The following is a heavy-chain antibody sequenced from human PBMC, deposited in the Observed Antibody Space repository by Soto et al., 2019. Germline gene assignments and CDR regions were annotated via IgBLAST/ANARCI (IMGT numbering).Heavy chain of an antibody. CDR3: ARGGYDFWSGYTV. CDR2: INHSGST. D-gene: IGHD3-3*01. Sequence: SETLSLTCAVYGGSFSGYYWSWIRQPPGKGLEWIGEINHSGSTNYNPSLKSRVTISVDTSKNQFSLKLSSVTAADTAVYYCARGGYDFWSGYTVWGQGTTVTRLL. J-gene: IGHJ6*02. V-gene: IGHV4-34*01. CDR1: GGSFSGYY.